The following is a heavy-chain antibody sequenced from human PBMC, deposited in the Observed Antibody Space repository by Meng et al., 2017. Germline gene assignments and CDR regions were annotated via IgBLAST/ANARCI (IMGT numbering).Heavy chain of an antibody. Sequence: QAQLQQGGAGLLKPSETLSLTCAVYGGSFSGYYWSWIRQPPGKGLEWIGEINHSGSTNYNPSLKSRVTISVDTSKNQFSLKLSSVTAADTAVYYCASSGYSYGYRFDYWGQGTLVTVSS. CDR1: GGSFSGYY. V-gene: IGHV4-34*01. CDR2: INHSGST. D-gene: IGHD5-18*01. J-gene: IGHJ4*02. CDR3: ASSGYSYGYRFDY.